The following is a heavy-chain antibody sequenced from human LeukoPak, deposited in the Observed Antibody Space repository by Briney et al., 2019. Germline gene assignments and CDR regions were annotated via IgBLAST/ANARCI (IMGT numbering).Heavy chain of an antibody. CDR2: IKQDGSEK. CDR1: GFTFSSYG. CDR3: ARAEMGTTIFGVVIRLDAFDI. J-gene: IGHJ3*02. V-gene: IGHV3-7*01. D-gene: IGHD3-3*01. Sequence: GGSLRLSCAASGFTFSSYGMHWVRQAPGKGLEWVANIKQDGSEKYYVDSVKGRFTISRDNAKNSLYLQMNSLRAEDTAVYYCARAEMGTTIFGVVIRLDAFDIWGQGTMVTVSS.